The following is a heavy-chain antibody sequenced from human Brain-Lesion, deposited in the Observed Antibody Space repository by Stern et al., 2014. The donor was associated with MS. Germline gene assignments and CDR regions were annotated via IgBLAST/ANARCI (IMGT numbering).Heavy chain of an antibody. D-gene: IGHD3-10*01. Sequence: EVQLVESGGGVVQPCRSLRLSCEASGFSFEDHGMHWVRQAPGQGLEWVAGITWNSGTIAYADSVKGRFTISRDDAKNSLYLHMNGLRAEDTALYYCAKDMMDYFGSGTFGSFDHWGQGTLVTVSS. V-gene: IGHV3-9*01. CDR3: AKDMMDYFGSGTFGSFDH. J-gene: IGHJ4*02. CDR2: ITWNSGTI. CDR1: GFSFEDHG.